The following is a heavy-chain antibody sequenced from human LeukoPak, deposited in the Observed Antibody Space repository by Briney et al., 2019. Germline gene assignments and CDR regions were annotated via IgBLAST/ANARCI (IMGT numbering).Heavy chain of an antibody. V-gene: IGHV4-4*07. Sequence: SETLSLTCTVSGGSISSYYWSWIRQPAGKGLEWIGRIYTSGSTNYNPSLKGRVTMSVDTSKNQFSLKLSSVTAADTAVYYCARWGATIGGDAFDIWGQGTMVTVSS. CDR2: IYTSGST. CDR1: GGSISSYY. CDR3: ARWGATIGGDAFDI. D-gene: IGHD1-26*01. J-gene: IGHJ3*02.